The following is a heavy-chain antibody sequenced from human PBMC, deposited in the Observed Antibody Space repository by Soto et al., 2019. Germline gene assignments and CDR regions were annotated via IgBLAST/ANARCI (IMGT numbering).Heavy chain of an antibody. CDR1: GFPFSAFA. Sequence: EVRMLESGGDLVQPGGSLRLSCAASGFPFSAFAMNWVRQAPGKGLEWVAGIGGRGASIYYADSVKGRFAISRDEFIKALALQMHNLRAEDTAVYYCARPVRPLSWFDSWGQGTLVTVSS. D-gene: IGHD3-10*01. J-gene: IGHJ5*01. V-gene: IGHV3-23*01. CDR3: ARPVRPLSWFDS. CDR2: IGGRGASI.